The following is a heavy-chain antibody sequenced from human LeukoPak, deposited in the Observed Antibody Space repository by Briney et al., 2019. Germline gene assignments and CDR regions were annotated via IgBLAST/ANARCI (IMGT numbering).Heavy chain of an antibody. V-gene: IGHV3-21*01. J-gene: IGHJ3*02. CDR1: GFIFTNYV. Sequence: PGGSLRLSCAASGFIFTNYVMSWVRQAPGKGLEWVSSISSSSSYIYYADSVKGRFTISRDNAKNSLYLQMNSLRAEDTAVYYCARDLTGREEGAFDIWGQGTMVTVSS. D-gene: IGHD3-9*01. CDR3: ARDLTGREEGAFDI. CDR2: ISSSSSYI.